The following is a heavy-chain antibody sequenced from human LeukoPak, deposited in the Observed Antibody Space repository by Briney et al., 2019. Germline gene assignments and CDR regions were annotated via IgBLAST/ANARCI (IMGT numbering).Heavy chain of an antibody. CDR2: INHSGST. CDR3: ARGPYDFWTGGYFDY. D-gene: IGHD3-3*01. J-gene: IGHJ4*02. Sequence: SETLSLTCAVYGVSFSGYYWSWLRQPPGKGLEWIGEINHSGSTNYNPSLKSRVTISVDTSKNQFSLKLSSVTAADTAVYYCARGPYDFWTGGYFDYWGQGTLVTVSS. V-gene: IGHV4-34*01. CDR1: GVSFSGYY.